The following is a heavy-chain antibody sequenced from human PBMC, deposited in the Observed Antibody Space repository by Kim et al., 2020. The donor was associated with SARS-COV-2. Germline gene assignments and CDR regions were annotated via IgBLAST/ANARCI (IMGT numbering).Heavy chain of an antibody. CDR1: GCTFTSYA. CDR3: ATGTNIVATIAYSSSWYDGWAFDI. CDR2: INAGNGNT. V-gene: IGHV1-3*01. D-gene: IGHD6-13*01. J-gene: IGHJ3*02. Sequence: ASVKVSCKASGCTFTSYAMHWVRQAPGQRLEWMGWINAGNGNTKYSQKFQGRVTITRDTSASTAYMELSSLRSEDTAVYYCATGTNIVATIAYSSSWYDGWAFDIWGQGTMVTVSS.